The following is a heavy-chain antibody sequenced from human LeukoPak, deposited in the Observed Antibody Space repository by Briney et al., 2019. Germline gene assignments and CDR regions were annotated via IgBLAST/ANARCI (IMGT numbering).Heavy chain of an antibody. CDR2: ILHSGST. CDR1: GYSISSGYY. J-gene: IGHJ3*02. Sequence: SETLSLTCTVSGYSISSGYYWGRIRQPPGKGLEWIGSILHSGSTYYNPSLKSRVTISADTSKNQFSLKLSSVTAADTAVYYCARLYSGSFHAFDIWGQGTMVTVSS. V-gene: IGHV4-38-2*02. CDR3: ARLYSGSFHAFDI. D-gene: IGHD1-26*01.